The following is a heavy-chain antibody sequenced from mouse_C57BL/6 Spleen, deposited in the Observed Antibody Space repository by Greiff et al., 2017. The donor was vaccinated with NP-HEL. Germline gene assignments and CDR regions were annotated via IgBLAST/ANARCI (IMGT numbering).Heavy chain of an antibody. Sequence: VQLQQSGPELVKPGASVKISCKASGYAFSSSWMNWVKQRPGKGLEWIGRIYPGDGDTNYNGKFKGKATLTADKSSSTAYMQLSSLTSEDSAVYFCARDYSNYRGGYYFDYWGQGTTLTVSS. CDR3: ARDYSNYRGGYYFDY. J-gene: IGHJ2*01. V-gene: IGHV1-82*01. CDR1: GYAFSSSW. D-gene: IGHD2-5*01. CDR2: IYPGDGDT.